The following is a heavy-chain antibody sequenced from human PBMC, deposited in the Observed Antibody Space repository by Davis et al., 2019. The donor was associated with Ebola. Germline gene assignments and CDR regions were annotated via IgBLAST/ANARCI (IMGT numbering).Heavy chain of an antibody. Sequence: SETLSLTCTVSGDSIRGSSYDWIRQPPGKGLEWIGSMYYAGSTYYNPSLKSRVTISVDKSKNLFSLNLRSVTVADTAVYYCARQDFHSSGYPFDYWGQGTLITVSS. CDR3: ARQDFHSSGYPFDY. V-gene: IGHV4-39*01. J-gene: IGHJ4*02. CDR1: GDSIRGSSYD. D-gene: IGHD3-22*01. CDR2: MYYAGST.